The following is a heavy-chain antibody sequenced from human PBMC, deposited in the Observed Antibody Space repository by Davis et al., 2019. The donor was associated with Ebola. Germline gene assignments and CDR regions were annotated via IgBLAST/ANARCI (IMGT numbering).Heavy chain of an antibody. J-gene: IGHJ4*02. D-gene: IGHD4-23*01. V-gene: IGHV1-69*04. CDR1: GGTFSSYA. Sequence: SVKVSCKASGGTFSSYAISWVRQAPGQGLEWMGRIIPILDIANYAQKFQGRVTITADKSTSTAYMELSSLRSEDTAVYYCARGYGGRDAHDYWGQGTLVTVSS. CDR2: IIPILDIA. CDR3: ARGYGGRDAHDY.